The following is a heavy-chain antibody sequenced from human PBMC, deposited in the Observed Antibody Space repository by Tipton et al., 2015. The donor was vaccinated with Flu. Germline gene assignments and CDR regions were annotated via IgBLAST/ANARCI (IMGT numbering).Heavy chain of an antibody. CDR2: IYYSGST. J-gene: IGHJ2*01. CDR1: GGSISSGTYH. V-gene: IGHV4-39*07. Sequence: TLSLTCTVSGGSISSGTYHWGWIRQPPGKGLEWIGTIYYSGSTYYNPSLKSRVTISVDTSKNQFSLKLSSVTSADTAVYYCARGDYYGYWYFDLWGRGTLVTVSS. CDR3: ARGDYYGYWYFDL. D-gene: IGHD3-10*01.